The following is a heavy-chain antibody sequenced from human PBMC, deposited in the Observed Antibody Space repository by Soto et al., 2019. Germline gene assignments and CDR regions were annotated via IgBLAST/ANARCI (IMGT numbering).Heavy chain of an antibody. V-gene: IGHV4-34*01. CDR1: GGSFNAYY. CDR2: ISHGGNT. Sequence: QVQLQQWGAGLLKPSETLSLTCAVYGGSFNAYYWSWVRQPPGKGLEWIGEISHGGNTNYNPSLESRVTISVDTSKNQLSLKLSSVTAADTAVYYCATSGRQQLVRRNWFDPWGQGALVIVSS. J-gene: IGHJ5*02. D-gene: IGHD6-13*01. CDR3: ATSGRQQLVRRNWFDP.